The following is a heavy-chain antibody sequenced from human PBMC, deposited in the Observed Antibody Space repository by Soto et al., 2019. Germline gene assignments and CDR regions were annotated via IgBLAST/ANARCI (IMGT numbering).Heavy chain of an antibody. Sequence: EVQLLESGGGLVQPGGSLRLSCAASGFTFSSYAMSWLRQAPGKGLEWVSAISDSGDDTHYADSVKGRFTFSRDNSKNTLYLPMSSLRAEDTALYYCAKQVTGWYNDAFDIWGQGTMVTVSS. D-gene: IGHD6-19*01. CDR1: GFTFSSYA. CDR3: AKQVTGWYNDAFDI. V-gene: IGHV3-23*01. CDR2: ISDSGDDT. J-gene: IGHJ3*02.